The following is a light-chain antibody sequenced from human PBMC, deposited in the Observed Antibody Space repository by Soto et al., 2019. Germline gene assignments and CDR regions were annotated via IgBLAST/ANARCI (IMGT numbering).Light chain of an antibody. CDR2: GAS. CDR1: QSINSA. CDR3: QQYMYWSPT. V-gene: IGKV3-15*01. J-gene: IGKJ1*01. Sequence: EIVMTQSPATLSVSPGESVTLSCRASQSINSALAWYQQKPGQAPRLLVYGASTRATGIPARFSGSGSGTEFTLTVSSLQSEDFAVFYCQQYMYWSPTFGQGTKVDIK.